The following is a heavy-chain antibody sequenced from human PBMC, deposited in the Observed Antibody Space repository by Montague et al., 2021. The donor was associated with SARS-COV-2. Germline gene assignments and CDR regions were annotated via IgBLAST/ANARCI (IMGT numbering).Heavy chain of an antibody. Sequence: SLRLSCAASGFTFSSYAMHWVRQAPGKGLEWVAVISYDGSNKYYADSVKGRFTISRDNSKNTLYLQMNSLRAEDTAVYYCARVLDYYGSGSYPLYYYYGMDLWGPGTTVTVSS. CDR3: ARVLDYYGSGSYPLYYYYGMDL. V-gene: IGHV3-30*04. CDR1: GFTFSSYA. J-gene: IGHJ6*02. CDR2: ISYDGSNK. D-gene: IGHD3-10*01.